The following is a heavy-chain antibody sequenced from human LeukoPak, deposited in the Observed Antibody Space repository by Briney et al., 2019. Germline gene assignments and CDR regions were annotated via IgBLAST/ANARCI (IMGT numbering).Heavy chain of an antibody. CDR3: ARGRPHGNDY. CDR2: IASDGSST. V-gene: IGHV3-74*01. CDR1: GFTFSSYW. D-gene: IGHD4-23*01. Sequence: GGSLRLSCAASGFTFSSYWMNWARQAPGKGLVWVSRIASDGSSTTYADSVKGRFSISRDNAKNTLYLQMNSLRVEDTVVYYCARGRPHGNDYWGQGTLVTVSS. J-gene: IGHJ4*02.